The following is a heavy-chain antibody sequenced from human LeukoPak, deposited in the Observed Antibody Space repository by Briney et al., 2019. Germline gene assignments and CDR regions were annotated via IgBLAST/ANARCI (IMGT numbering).Heavy chain of an antibody. CDR1: GYTLTELS. Sequence: VASVKVSCKVSGYTLTELSMHWVRQAPGKGLEWMGGFDPEDGETIYAQKFQGRVTMTEDTSTDTAYMELSSLRSEDTAVYYCARGHYYYDSSGYSRPPYYYYYGMDVWGQGTTVTVSS. CDR3: ARGHYYYDSSGYSRPPYYYYYGMDV. J-gene: IGHJ6*02. V-gene: IGHV1-24*01. CDR2: FDPEDGET. D-gene: IGHD3-22*01.